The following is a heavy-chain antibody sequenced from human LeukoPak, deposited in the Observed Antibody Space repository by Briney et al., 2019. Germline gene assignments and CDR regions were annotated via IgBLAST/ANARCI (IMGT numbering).Heavy chain of an antibody. D-gene: IGHD1-1*01. CDR1: GFTFSSYS. Sequence: GGSLRLSCAASGFTFSSYSMNWVRQAPWKGLEWVSSISSSSSYIYYADSVKGRFTISRDNAKNSLYLQMNSLRAEDTAVYYCAMERDMEPFDYWGQGTLVTVSS. V-gene: IGHV3-21*01. CDR3: AMERDMEPFDY. CDR2: ISSSSSYI. J-gene: IGHJ4*02.